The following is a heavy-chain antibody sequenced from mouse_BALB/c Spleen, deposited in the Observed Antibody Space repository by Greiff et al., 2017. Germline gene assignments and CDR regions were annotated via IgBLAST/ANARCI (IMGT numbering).Heavy chain of an antibody. J-gene: IGHJ3*01. D-gene: IGHD2-1*01. CDR1: GFTFSSYT. V-gene: IGHV5-6-4*01. CDR2: ISSGGSYT. CDR3: TREGGNYGDSWFAY. Sequence: EVQLVESGGGLVQPGGSLKLSCAASGFTFSSYTMSWVRQTPEKRLEWVATISSGGSYTYYPDSVKGRFTISRDNAKNTLYLQMSSLKSEDTAMYYCTREGGNYGDSWFAYWGQGTLVTVSA.